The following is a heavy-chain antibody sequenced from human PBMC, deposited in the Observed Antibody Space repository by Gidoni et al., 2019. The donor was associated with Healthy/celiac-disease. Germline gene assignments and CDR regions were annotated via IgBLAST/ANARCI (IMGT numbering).Heavy chain of an antibody. CDR3: ARNGRITIFGVVMDDAFDI. CDR2: ISSSSSTI. D-gene: IGHD3-3*01. CDR1: GFTFSSYS. V-gene: IGHV3-48*04. Sequence: EVQLVESGGGLVQPGGSLRLSCAASGFTFSSYSMNWVRQAPGKGLEWVSYISSSSSTIYYADSVKGRFTISRDNAKNSLYLQMNSLRAEDTAVYYCARNGRITIFGVVMDDAFDIWGQGTMVTVSS. J-gene: IGHJ3*02.